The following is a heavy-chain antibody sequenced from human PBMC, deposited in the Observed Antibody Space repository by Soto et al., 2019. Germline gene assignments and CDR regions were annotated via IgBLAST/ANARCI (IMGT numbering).Heavy chain of an antibody. D-gene: IGHD3-10*01. CDR2: ISAYNGNT. CDR1: GYTFTSYG. Sequence: QVQLVQSGAEVKKPGASVKVSCKASGYTFTSYGISWVRQAPGQGLEWMGWISAYNGNTNYAQKLQGRVTMTTDTSTSTAYMELRSLRADDTAVYYCARSRGFGVAFGESAISKSDDCDYWGQGTLVTVSS. CDR3: ARSRGFGVAFGESAISKSDDCDY. V-gene: IGHV1-18*01. J-gene: IGHJ4*02.